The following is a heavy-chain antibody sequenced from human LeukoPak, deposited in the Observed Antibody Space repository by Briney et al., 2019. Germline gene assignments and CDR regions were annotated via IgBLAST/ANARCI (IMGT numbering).Heavy chain of an antibody. D-gene: IGHD1-26*01. J-gene: IGHJ4*02. CDR3: ARVANSGSFPIDY. CDR1: GFTFSSYS. CDR2: ISSSSSTI. Sequence: PGGSLRLSCAASGFTFSSYSMNWVRQAPGKGLEWVSYISSSSSTIYYADSVKGRFTISRDNAKNSLYLQMNSLRAEDTAVYYCARVANSGSFPIDYWGPGTLVTVSS. V-gene: IGHV3-48*01.